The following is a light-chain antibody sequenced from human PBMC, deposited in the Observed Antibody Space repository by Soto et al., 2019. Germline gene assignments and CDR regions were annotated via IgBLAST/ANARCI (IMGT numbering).Light chain of an antibody. CDR1: QSLGSD. CDR3: QQYNNWPSWT. Sequence: EIVMTQSPGTLSLSPGDTATLSCRASQSLGSDLAWYQQKPGQAPRLLIYGASTRATGIPARFSGSGSGTQFTLTISSPQSEDFAVYYCQQYNNWPSWTFGQGTKVDIK. J-gene: IGKJ1*01. V-gene: IGKV3-15*01. CDR2: GAS.